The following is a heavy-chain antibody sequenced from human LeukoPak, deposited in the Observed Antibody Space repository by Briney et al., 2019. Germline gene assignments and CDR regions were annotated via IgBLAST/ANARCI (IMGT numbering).Heavy chain of an antibody. CDR1: GFILSDYY. Sequence: PGGSLRLSCAASGFILSDYYMSWIRQAPGKGLEWVAYISTNDRTTYYADSVKGRFTISRDNAKNSLYLQMNNLRAEDTAVYYCARDGRYGDYYDAFDIWGQGTMVTVSS. V-gene: IGHV3-11*04. J-gene: IGHJ3*02. CDR2: ISTNDRTT. D-gene: IGHD4-17*01. CDR3: ARDGRYGDYYDAFDI.